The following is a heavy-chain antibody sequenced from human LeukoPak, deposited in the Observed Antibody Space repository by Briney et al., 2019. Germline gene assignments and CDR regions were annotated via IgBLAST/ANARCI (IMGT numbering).Heavy chain of an antibody. Sequence: ASVTVSCKASGYTFTSYDINWVRQATGQGLEWMGWMNPNSGNTGYAQKLQGRVTMTRNTSISTAYMELSSLRSEDTAVYYCARGHRSGNYYYYGMDVWGQGTTVTVSS. J-gene: IGHJ6*02. CDR2: MNPNSGNT. D-gene: IGHD3-10*01. CDR1: GYTFTSYD. CDR3: ARGHRSGNYYYYGMDV. V-gene: IGHV1-8*01.